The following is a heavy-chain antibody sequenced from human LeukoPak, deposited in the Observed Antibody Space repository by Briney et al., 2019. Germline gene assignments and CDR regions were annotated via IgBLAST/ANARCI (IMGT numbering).Heavy chain of an antibody. CDR3: ARGQEGHPTGDWNHDAFDI. D-gene: IGHD7-27*01. V-gene: IGHV1-69*05. CDR1: GGTFSSYA. CDR2: IIPIFGTA. Sequence: GASVKVSCKASGGTFSSYAISWVRQAPGQGLEWMGGIIPIFGTANYAQKFQGRVTITTDESTSTAYMELSSPRSEDTAVYYCARGQEGHPTGDWNHDAFDIWGQGTMVTVSS. J-gene: IGHJ3*02.